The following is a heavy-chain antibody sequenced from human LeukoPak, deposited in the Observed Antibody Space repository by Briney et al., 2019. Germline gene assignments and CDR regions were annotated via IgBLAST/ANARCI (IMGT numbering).Heavy chain of an antibody. CDR2: IKEDGSEK. V-gene: IGHV3-7*01. J-gene: IGHJ6*02. CDR3: ARGWIVVVPAAIGSYGMDV. Sequence: GGSLRLSCAASGFTFSSYWMSWVRQAPGKGLEWVANIKEDGSEKYYVDSVKGRFTISRDNAKNSPYLQMNSLRAEDTAVYYCARGWIVVVPAAIGSYGMDVCGQGTTVTVSS. D-gene: IGHD2-2*01. CDR1: GFTFSSYW.